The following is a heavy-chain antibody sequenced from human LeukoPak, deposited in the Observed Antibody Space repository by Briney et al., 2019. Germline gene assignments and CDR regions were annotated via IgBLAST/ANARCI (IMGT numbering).Heavy chain of an antibody. CDR1: GYTFTSYA. V-gene: IGHV7-4-1*02. J-gene: IGHJ3*02. CDR2: INTNTGNP. D-gene: IGHD3-22*01. Sequence: ASVKVSCKASGYTFTSYAMNWVRQAPGQGLEWMGWINTNTGNPTYAQGFTGRFVFSLDTSVSTAYLQISSLKAEDTAVYYCARVVGYHYYDSSGYYFPEDAFDIWGQGTMVTVSS. CDR3: ARVVGYHYYDSSGYYFPEDAFDI.